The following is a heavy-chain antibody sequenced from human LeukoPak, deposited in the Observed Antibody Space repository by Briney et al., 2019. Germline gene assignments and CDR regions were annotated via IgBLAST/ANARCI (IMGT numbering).Heavy chain of an antibody. J-gene: IGHJ4*02. D-gene: IGHD5-18*01. Sequence: ASVKLSCKASGYTFTGYYMHWVRQAPGQGLEWMGWINPNSGGTNYAQKFQGWVTMTRDTSISTAYMELSRLRSDDTAVYYCATDRYSYGYGYWGQGTLVTVSS. CDR1: GYTFTGYY. V-gene: IGHV1-2*04. CDR2: INPNSGGT. CDR3: ATDRYSYGYGY.